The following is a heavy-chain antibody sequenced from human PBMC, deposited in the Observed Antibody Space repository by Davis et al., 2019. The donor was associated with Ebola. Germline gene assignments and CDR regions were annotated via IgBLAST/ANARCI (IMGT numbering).Heavy chain of an antibody. CDR1: GYTFTDYN. J-gene: IGHJ4*02. CDR3: ARGHNYAHEY. Sequence: ASVKVSCKASGYTFTDYNIHWTRQAPGQALEWLGRVILKSGATNYAQKFQGRVTMTRDTSISTVYMELSSLRYDDTADYYCARGHNYAHEYWGQGTLVTVSS. V-gene: IGHV1-2*06. D-gene: IGHD4-11*01. CDR2: VILKSGAT.